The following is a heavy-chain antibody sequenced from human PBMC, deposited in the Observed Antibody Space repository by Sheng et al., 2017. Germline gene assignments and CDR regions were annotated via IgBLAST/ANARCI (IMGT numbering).Heavy chain of an antibody. Sequence: QVQLVESGGGVVQPGRSLRLSCAASGFSLSSYGMHWVRQAPGKGLEWVAVISYDGSEEDYADSVKGRFTLSRDKSKNTVYLQMTSLRADDTAVYYCVRDWAFSGYDWGQGTLVSVSS. CDR3: VRDWAFSGYD. D-gene: IGHD5-12*01. CDR1: GFSLSSYG. J-gene: IGHJ4*02. V-gene: IGHV3-30*03. CDR2: ISYDGSEE.